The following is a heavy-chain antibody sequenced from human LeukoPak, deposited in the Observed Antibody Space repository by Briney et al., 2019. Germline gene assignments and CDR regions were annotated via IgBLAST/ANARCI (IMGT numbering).Heavy chain of an antibody. V-gene: IGHV3-30*02. J-gene: IGHJ5*02. CDR3: AREDGPTYVGRFVH. Sequence: SGGSLRLSCAASGFTFTNYGMNWVRQAPDKGLEWVTFIQTDGSDKYYADSVKGRFTISRDTSKNTVFLQVNNVRAEDTAVYFCAREDGPTYVGRFVHWGQGTLVTVSS. CDR1: GFTFTNYG. CDR2: IQTDGSDK. D-gene: IGHD1-26*01.